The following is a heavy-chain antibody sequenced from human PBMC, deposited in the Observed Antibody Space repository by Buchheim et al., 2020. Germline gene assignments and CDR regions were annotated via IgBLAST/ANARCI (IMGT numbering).Heavy chain of an antibody. CDR3: ARSPDGDYVYFDS. CDR2: IIPIFGTA. D-gene: IGHD4-17*01. CDR1: GGSFSSTA. Sequence: QVQLVQSGAEVKKPGSSVKVSCKASGGSFSSTAITWVRQAPGQGFEWMGGIIPIFGTAEYGQKFQGRVSITADESTRTVYMELGSLRSEDTAMYYCARSPDGDYVYFDSWGQG. J-gene: IGHJ4*02. V-gene: IGHV1-69*12.